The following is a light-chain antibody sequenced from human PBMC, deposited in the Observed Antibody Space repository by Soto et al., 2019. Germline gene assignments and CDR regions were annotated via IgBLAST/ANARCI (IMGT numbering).Light chain of an antibody. CDR3: QQSRTPPRT. Sequence: DIQMTQSPSPLSASVGDRVTITCRASQSISKYLNWYQQKPGRAPQLLIYAASTLQSGVPSRFSCSGSGTDFTLTISSLQPEDFATYYCQQSRTPPRTFGPGTRVYIK. CDR1: QSISKY. CDR2: AAS. J-gene: IGKJ3*01. V-gene: IGKV1-39*01.